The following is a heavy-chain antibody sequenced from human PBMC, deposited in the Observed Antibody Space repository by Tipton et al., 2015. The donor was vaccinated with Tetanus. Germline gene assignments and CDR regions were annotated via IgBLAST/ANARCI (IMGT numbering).Heavy chain of an antibody. CDR2: FHYTGNT. V-gene: IGHV4-39*01. Sequence: TLSLTCIVSGGSIGSSFYYWGWIRQPPGKGLEWVGSFHYTGNTHYNPSLKSRVTISVDTSRSHFSLKLFSVTAADTAVYYCARTYSSGYGMDVWGQGTTVIVS. D-gene: IGHD6-19*01. J-gene: IGHJ6*02. CDR3: ARTYSSGYGMDV. CDR1: GGSIGSSFYY.